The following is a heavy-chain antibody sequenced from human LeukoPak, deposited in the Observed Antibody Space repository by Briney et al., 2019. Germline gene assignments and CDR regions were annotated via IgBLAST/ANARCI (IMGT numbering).Heavy chain of an antibody. CDR1: GGSISSYY. D-gene: IGHD1-26*01. CDR3: ARGENSGSSHWFDP. J-gene: IGHJ5*02. CDR2: IYTSGST. Sequence: PSETLSLTCTVSGGSISSYYWSWIQQPAGKGLEWIGRIYTSGSTNYNPSLKSRVTMSVDTSKNQFSLKLSSVTAADTAVYYCARGENSGSSHWFDPWGQGTLVTVSS. V-gene: IGHV4-4*07.